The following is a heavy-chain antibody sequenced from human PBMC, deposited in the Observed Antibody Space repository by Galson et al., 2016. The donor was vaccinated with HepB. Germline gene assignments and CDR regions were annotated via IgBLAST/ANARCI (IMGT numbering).Heavy chain of an antibody. J-gene: IGHJ5*02. D-gene: IGHD4-17*01. CDR2: IRQDGSEK. CDR1: GFSFNTHW. Sequence: SLKLSCAASGFSFNTHWMSWVRQTPGKGLEWVAKIRQDGSEKYYVNSTRGRFTISRDKAKNSLYPQMNSLRADDTAVYYCVSQVYGDFGTWGQGTLVTVSS. V-gene: IGHV3-7*01. CDR3: VSQVYGDFGT.